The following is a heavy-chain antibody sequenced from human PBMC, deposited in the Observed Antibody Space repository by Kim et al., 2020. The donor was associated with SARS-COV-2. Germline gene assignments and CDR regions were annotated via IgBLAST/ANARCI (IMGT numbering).Heavy chain of an antibody. CDR3: ARAAIGGYSYGYHYYYMDV. D-gene: IGHD5-18*01. V-gene: IGHV1-69*13. J-gene: IGHJ6*03. CDR1: GGTFSSYA. CDR2: IIPIFGTA. Sequence: SVKVSCKASGGTFSSYANSWVRQAPGQGLEWMGGIIPIFGTANYAQKFQGRVTITADESTSTAYMELSSLRSEDTAVYYCARAAIGGYSYGYHYYYMDVWGKGTTVTVSS.